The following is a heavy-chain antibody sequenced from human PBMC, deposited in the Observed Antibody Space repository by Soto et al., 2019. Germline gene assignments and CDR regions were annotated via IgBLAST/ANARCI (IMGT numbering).Heavy chain of an antibody. CDR2: IYYSGST. J-gene: IGHJ5*02. CDR1: GGSISSGDYY. CDR3: VRVFEYYDSSGRDWFDP. Sequence: SETLSLTCTVSGGSISSGDYYWSWIRQPPGKGLEWIGYIYYSGSTYYNPSLKSRVTISVDTSKNQFSLKLSSVTAADTAVYYCVRVFEYYDSSGRDWFDPWGQGTLVTVSS. D-gene: IGHD3-22*01. V-gene: IGHV4-30-4*01.